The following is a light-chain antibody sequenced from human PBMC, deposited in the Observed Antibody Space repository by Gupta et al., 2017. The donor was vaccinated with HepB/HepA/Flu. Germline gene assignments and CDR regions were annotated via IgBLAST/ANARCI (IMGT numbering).Light chain of an antibody. V-gene: IGLV2-14*01. CDR2: DVS. CDR3: SSYTSSSTLDWV. J-gene: IGLJ3*02. Sequence: QSALTQPASVSGSPGQSITISCTGTSSDVGGYNYVSWYQQLPGKAPKLMIYDVSNRPSGVSNRFSGSKSGNTASLTISGLQAEDEADYYCSSYTSSSTLDWVFGGGTKLTVL. CDR1: SSDVGGYNY.